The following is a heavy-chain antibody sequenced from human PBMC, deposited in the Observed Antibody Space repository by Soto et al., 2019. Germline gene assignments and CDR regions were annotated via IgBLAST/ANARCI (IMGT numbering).Heavy chain of an antibody. V-gene: IGHV1-2*04. D-gene: IGHD2-8*01. CDR1: GYSFTDYH. Sequence: ASVKVSCKASGYSFTDYHIHWVRQAPGQGLEWLGRINPKSGGTSTAQKFQGWVTMTTDTSISTASMELPRLTSDDTAIYYCARGDSTDCSNGVCSFFYNHDMDVWG. CDR2: INPKSGGT. CDR3: ARGDSTDCSNGVCSFFYNHDMDV. J-gene: IGHJ6*02.